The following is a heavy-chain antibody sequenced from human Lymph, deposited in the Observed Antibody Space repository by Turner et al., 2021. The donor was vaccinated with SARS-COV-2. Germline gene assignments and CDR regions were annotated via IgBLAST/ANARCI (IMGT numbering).Heavy chain of an antibody. V-gene: IGHV1-69*10. CDR2: IIPILGRA. J-gene: IGHJ6*02. Sequence: QVQLVQSGAEVKKPGSSVKVSCKASGGTFSSYAISWVRQAPGQGLEGMGGIIPILGRANYAQRFQGRVKITADKSTSTAYLELRSLRSEDRAVYYCARIAEPGMGGGVFYYYYGMDVWGQGTTVTVSS. D-gene: IGHD6-13*01. CDR1: GGTFSSYA. CDR3: ARIAEPGMGGGVFYYYYGMDV.